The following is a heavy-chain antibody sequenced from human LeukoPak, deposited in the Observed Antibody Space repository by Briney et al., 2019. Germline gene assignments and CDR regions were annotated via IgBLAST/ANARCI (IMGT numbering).Heavy chain of an antibody. Sequence: SVKVSCKASGGTFSSYANSWVRQAPGQGLEWMGGIIPIFGTANYAQKFQGRVTITADESTSTAYMELSSLRSEDTAVYYCAREGVTPYYFDYWGQGTLVTVSS. J-gene: IGHJ4*02. V-gene: IGHV1-69*13. CDR2: IIPIFGTA. CDR3: AREGVTPYYFDY. D-gene: IGHD4-23*01. CDR1: GGTFSSYA.